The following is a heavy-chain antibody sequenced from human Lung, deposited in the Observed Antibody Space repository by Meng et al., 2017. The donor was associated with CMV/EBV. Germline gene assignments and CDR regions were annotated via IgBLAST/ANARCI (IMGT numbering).Heavy chain of an antibody. D-gene: IGHD4-23*01. CDR3: ARGGGTTVAPTLDY. CDR2: IYYSGST. J-gene: IGHJ4*02. V-gene: IGHV4-61*01. Sequence: SGGSVSSGSYYWSWIRQPPGKTLGWIGYIYYSGSTNYNSSLKGRVIISADTSKNQFSLKLSSVTAADTAVYYCARGGGTTVAPTLDYWGQGTLVTVSS. CDR1: GGSVSSGSYY.